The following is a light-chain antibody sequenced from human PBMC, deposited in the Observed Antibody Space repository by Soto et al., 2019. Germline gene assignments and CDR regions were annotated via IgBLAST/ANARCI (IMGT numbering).Light chain of an antibody. Sequence: EIVITQSPATLSVSPGERATLSCRASQSVSSNLAWYQQRPGQAPTLLIYNAASRATDIPASCSGSGSGTEFTLTTISLQTEDFVVYYCYQRRSWPPITFGQGTRLEIK. CDR1: QSVSSN. J-gene: IGKJ5*01. CDR2: NAA. V-gene: IGKV3-11*01. CDR3: YQRRSWPPIT.